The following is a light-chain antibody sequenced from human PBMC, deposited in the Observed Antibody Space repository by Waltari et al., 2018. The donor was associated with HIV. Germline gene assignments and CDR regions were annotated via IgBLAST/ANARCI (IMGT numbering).Light chain of an antibody. CDR1: QGIINY. CDR2: VAS. Sequence: DIHMTQSPSSLSASIGDTFTISCRAVQGIINYLAWFQMKPGKAPKSLIYVASRLHNGVPSRFSGSGSGTDFTLTINSLQPEDFATYYCQQYKTYPRTFGHGTKVE. V-gene: IGKV1-16*01. J-gene: IGKJ1*01. CDR3: QQYKTYPRT.